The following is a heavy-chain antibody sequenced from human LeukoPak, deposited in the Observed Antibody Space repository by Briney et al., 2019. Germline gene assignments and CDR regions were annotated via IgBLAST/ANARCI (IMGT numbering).Heavy chain of an antibody. V-gene: IGHV1-18*01. CDR2: ISAYNGNT. CDR1: GYTSTSYG. Sequence: ASVKVSCKASGYTSTSYGISWVRQAPGQGLEWMGWISAYNGNTNYAQKLQGRVTMTTDTSTSTAYMELRSLRSDDTAVYYCARDRTFDYGDYVYYYGMDVWGQGTTVTVSS. CDR3: ARDRTFDYGDYVYYYGMDV. J-gene: IGHJ6*02. D-gene: IGHD4-17*01.